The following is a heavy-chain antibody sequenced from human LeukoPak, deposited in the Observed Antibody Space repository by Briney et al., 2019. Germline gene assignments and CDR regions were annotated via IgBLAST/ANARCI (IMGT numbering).Heavy chain of an antibody. CDR2: VYYSGST. V-gene: IGHV4-59*07. CDR3: ARGGVPSGFYGSFDY. D-gene: IGHD3-3*01. CDR1: GGSISTYY. Sequence: DTLSLTCTVSGGSISTYYWSWMRQPPGRGLEWMGYVYYSGSTNHNPSLQSRVSISVDTSKNQFSLKLNSVTAADTAVYYCARGGVPSGFYGSFDYWGQGTLVSVSS. J-gene: IGHJ4*02.